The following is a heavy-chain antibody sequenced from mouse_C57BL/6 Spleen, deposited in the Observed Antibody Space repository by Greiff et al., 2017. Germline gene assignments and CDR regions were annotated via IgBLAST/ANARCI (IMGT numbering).Heavy chain of an antibody. Sequence: VKLMESGPELVKPGASVKISCKASGYAFSSSWMNWVKQRPGKGLEWIGRIYPGDGDTNYNGKFKGKVTLTADKSSSTAYMQLNMLTSEDAAVYFCARKFITTEGGYFDVWGTGTTVTVSS. CDR2: IYPGDGDT. J-gene: IGHJ1*03. V-gene: IGHV1-82*01. D-gene: IGHD1-1*01. CDR3: ARKFITTEGGYFDV. CDR1: GYAFSSSW.